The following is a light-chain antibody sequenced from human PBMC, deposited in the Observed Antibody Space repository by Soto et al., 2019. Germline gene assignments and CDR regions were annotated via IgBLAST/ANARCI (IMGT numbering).Light chain of an antibody. CDR1: QSVSSAY. CDR3: QQYGASPET. CDR2: NVS. Sequence: EIVLTQSPGTLSLSPGERATLSCRASQSVSSAYLAWYQQKPGQAPRLLICNVSRRATGIPDRFSGSASGTDFTITVSRLEPEDFEVYYCQQYGASPETFGQGTKVEIK. V-gene: IGKV3-20*01. J-gene: IGKJ1*01.